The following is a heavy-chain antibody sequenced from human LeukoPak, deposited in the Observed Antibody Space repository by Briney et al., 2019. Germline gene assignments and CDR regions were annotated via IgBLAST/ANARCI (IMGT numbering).Heavy chain of an antibody. Sequence: GGSLRLSCAASGFTVSSNYMSWVRQAPGKGLEWVSVIYSGGSTYYADSVKGRFTISRDNSKNTLYLQMNSLRAEDTAVYYCARDVTPIGASLFDPWGQGTLVTVSS. CDR2: IYSGGST. D-gene: IGHD3-16*01. V-gene: IGHV3-66*01. CDR1: GFTVSSNY. CDR3: ARDVTPIGASLFDP. J-gene: IGHJ5*02.